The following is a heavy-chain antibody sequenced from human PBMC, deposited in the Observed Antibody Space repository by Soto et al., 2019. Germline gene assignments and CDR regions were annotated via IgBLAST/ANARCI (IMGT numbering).Heavy chain of an antibody. V-gene: IGHV4-39*01. CDR1: GGSISSSSYY. J-gene: IGHJ4*02. D-gene: IGHD6-19*01. CDR3: ATWYSSGWYWYY. CDR2: IYYSGST. Sequence: QLQLQESGPGLVKPSETLSLTCTVSGGSISSSSYYWGWIRQPPGKGLEWIGSIYYSGSTYYNPSLKSRVTISVDTSKNQFSLKLSSVTAADTAVYYCATWYSSGWYWYYWGQGTLVTVPS.